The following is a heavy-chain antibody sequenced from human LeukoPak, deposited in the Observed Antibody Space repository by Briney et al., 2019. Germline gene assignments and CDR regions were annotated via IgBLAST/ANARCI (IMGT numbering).Heavy chain of an antibody. D-gene: IGHD5-12*01. Sequence: AAVTVSCKASGYTFIDYYIYWVRQAPGQGLEWMGWINPFSGGTNYAQKLRGRVTMTRDTSIRTAYMELSRLISDDMAIYYCARVLDANRGYDQGIMHMWGQGTMVTISS. CDR3: ARVLDANRGYDQGIMHM. CDR2: INPFSGGT. CDR1: GYTFIDYY. V-gene: IGHV1-2*02. J-gene: IGHJ3*02.